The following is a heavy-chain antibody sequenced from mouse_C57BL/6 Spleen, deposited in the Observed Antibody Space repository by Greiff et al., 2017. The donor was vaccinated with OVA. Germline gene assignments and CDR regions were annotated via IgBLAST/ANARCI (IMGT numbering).Heavy chain of an antibody. Sequence: VQLQQPGAELVMPGASVKLSCKASGYTFTSYWMHWVKQRPGQGLEWIGEIDPSDSYTKYNQKFKGKSTLTVDKSSSPAYMQLSSLTSEDSAVYYCAGGYYGRAKDYWGQGTSVTVAS. CDR2: IDPSDSYT. CDR1: GYTFTSYW. J-gene: IGHJ4*01. D-gene: IGHD1-1*01. V-gene: IGHV1-69*01. CDR3: AGGYYGRAKDY.